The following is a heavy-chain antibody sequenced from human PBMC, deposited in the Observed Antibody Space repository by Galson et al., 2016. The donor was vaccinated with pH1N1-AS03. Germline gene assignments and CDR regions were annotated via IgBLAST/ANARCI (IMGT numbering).Heavy chain of an antibody. CDR2: VIPILGIA. CDR3: ARDAGAAGTRTYRNWFDP. V-gene: IGHV1-69*04. Sequence: SVKVSCKASGGTFNAISWVRQAPGQGLEWMGRVIPILGIANYAQKFQGRVTITADKSTSTVYMELSSLRSEDTALYYCARDAGAAGTRTYRNWFDPWGQGTLVTVSS. D-gene: IGHD6-13*01. CDR1: GGTFNA. J-gene: IGHJ5*02.